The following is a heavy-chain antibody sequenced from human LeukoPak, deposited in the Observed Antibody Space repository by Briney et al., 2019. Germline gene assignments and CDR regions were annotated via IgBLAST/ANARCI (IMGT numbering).Heavy chain of an antibody. CDR1: GGSISGYY. Sequence: SETLSLTCTVSGGSISGYYWTWIRQSPGEGLEWIGYIHYSGSTNYNPSPKSRVTISLDTSKSQFSLKLSSVTAADTAVYYCARADGTNYYYYGMDVWGQGTTVTVSS. V-gene: IGHV4-59*01. CDR3: ARADGTNYYYYGMDV. J-gene: IGHJ6*02. D-gene: IGHD2-2*01. CDR2: IHYSGST.